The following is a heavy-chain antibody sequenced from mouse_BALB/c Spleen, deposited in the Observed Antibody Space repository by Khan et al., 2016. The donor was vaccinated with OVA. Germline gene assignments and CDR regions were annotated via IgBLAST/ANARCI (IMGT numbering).Heavy chain of an antibody. D-gene: IGHD1-1*01. CDR2: IDPFNGST. V-gene: IGHV1S135*01. CDR3: ARHGTSSWFAY. CDR1: GYSFTTYY. Sequence: VQLQQSGPELMKPGASVKISCKASGYSFTTYYIHWVKQSHGKSLEWIGYIDPFNGSTTYNQKFKGKATLTVDKSSSPAYMHLSSLTSEDSAVYYCARHGTSSWFAYWGQGTLVTVSA. J-gene: IGHJ3*01.